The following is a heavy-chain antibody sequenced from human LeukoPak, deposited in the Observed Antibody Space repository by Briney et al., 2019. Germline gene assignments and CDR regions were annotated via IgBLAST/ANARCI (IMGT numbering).Heavy chain of an antibody. CDR3: ATNYYDSSGYYANFDY. J-gene: IGHJ4*02. D-gene: IGHD3-22*01. V-gene: IGHV1-8*01. Sequence: ASVKVSCKASGYTFTSYDINWVRQATGQGLEWMGWMNPNSGNTGYAQKFQGRVTMTRNTSISTAYMELSSLRSEDTAVYYCATNYYDSSGYYANFDYWGQGTLVTVSS. CDR2: MNPNSGNT. CDR1: GYTFTSYD.